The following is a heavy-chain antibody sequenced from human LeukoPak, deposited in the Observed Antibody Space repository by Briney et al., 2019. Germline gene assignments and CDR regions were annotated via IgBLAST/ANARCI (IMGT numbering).Heavy chain of an antibody. CDR2: IKPSGTDT. J-gene: IGHJ4*02. D-gene: IGHD6-19*01. V-gene: IGHV1-46*01. CDR1: GYSFTSYN. Sequence: ASVKVSCKTSGYSFTSYNLHWVRQAPGQRLEWMGIIKPSGTDTNYAQKFQGRVTITRNTSISTAYMELSSLRSEDTAVYYCARGDSSGWYLVDYWGQGTLVTVSS. CDR3: ARGDSSGWYLVDY.